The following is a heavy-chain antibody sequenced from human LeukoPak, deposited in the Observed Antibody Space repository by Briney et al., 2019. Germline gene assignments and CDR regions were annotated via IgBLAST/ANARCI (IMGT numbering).Heavy chain of an antibody. CDR2: IYYSGST. Sequence: PSETLSLTCTVSGGSISSGDYYWSWIRQPPGKGLEWIGYIYYSGSTYYNPSLKSRVTISVDTSKNQFSLKLSSVTAADTAVYYCARDWIDEYSGYDYVGRNAFDIWGQGTMVTVSS. V-gene: IGHV4-30-4*08. D-gene: IGHD5-12*01. J-gene: IGHJ3*02. CDR1: GGSISSGDYY. CDR3: ARDWIDEYSGYDYVGRNAFDI.